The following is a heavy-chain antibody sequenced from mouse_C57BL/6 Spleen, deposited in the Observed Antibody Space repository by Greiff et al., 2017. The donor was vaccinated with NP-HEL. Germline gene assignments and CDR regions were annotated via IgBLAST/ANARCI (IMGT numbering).Heavy chain of an antibody. CDR1: GYSITSGYY. CDR3: ASSRYFDV. V-gene: IGHV3-6*01. J-gene: IGHJ1*03. CDR2: ISYDGSN. Sequence: EVQRVESGPGLVKPSQSLSLTCSVTGYSITSGYYRNWIRQFPGNKLEWMGYISYDGSNNYNPSLKNRISITRDTSKNQFFLKLNSVTTEDTATYYCASSRYFDVWGTGTTVTVSS.